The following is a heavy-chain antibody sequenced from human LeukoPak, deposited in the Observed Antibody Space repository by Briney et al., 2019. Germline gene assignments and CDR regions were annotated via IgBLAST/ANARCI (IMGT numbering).Heavy chain of an antibody. Sequence: SETLSLTCTVSGDSISSANYYWGWVRQPPGKGLEWIVSIYFSGSTYYNPSLKSRVTISVETSKVQFSLKLSSVTAADTAVYYCARDSCSSTSCRKKFDNWGQGTLVTVSS. V-gene: IGHV4-39*07. D-gene: IGHD2-2*01. CDR3: ARDSCSSTSCRKKFDN. CDR2: IYFSGST. CDR1: GDSISSANYY. J-gene: IGHJ4*02.